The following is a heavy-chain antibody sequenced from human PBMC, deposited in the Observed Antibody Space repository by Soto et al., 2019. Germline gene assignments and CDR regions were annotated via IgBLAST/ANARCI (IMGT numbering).Heavy chain of an antibody. CDR1: GGSISSYY. CDR3: AREVVVVPANYGMDV. D-gene: IGHD2-2*01. V-gene: IGHV4-59*12. J-gene: IGHJ6*02. CDR2: IYYSGST. Sequence: PSETLSLTCTVSGGSISSYYWSWIRQPPGKGLEWIGYIYYSGSTYYNPSLKSRVTISVDTSKNQFSLKLSSVTAADTAVYYCAREVVVVPANYGMDVWGQGPTVTVSS.